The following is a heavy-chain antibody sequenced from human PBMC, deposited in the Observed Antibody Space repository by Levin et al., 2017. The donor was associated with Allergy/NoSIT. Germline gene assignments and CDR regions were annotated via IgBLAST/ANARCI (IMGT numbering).Heavy chain of an antibody. D-gene: IGHD3-16*01. Sequence: GESLKISCAASGFTFSASNMNWIRQAPGRGPEWLSYISNDGRTKYYADSVEGRFTVSRDNAKNSLYLQIDTLGAEDTALYYCARDGGPTQSNAFDVWGQGTMVTVSS. V-gene: IGHV3-11*01. CDR3: ARDGGPTQSNAFDV. CDR1: GFTFSASN. J-gene: IGHJ3*01. CDR2: ISNDGRTK.